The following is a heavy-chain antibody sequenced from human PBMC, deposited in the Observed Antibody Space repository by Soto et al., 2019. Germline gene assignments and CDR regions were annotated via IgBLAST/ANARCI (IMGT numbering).Heavy chain of an antibody. V-gene: IGHV3-66*01. CDR1: GFTVTSSY. CDR3: ARDGGGCSGGTCRWFDL. D-gene: IGHD2-15*01. Sequence: EVQLVESGGGLIRPGGSLRLSCAASGFTVTSSYMNWVRQAPGKGLEWISLIYYGGSTYYADSVKGRFTISRDTSKNTLYLQMNSLRAEDTAVYYCARDGGGCSGGTCRWFDLWGQGTLVTVSS. J-gene: IGHJ5*02. CDR2: IYYGGST.